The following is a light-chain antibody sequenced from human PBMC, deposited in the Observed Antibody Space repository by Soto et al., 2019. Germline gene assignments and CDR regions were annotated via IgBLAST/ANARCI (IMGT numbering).Light chain of an antibody. Sequence: IQMTQSPSSLSTSVGDRVTITCRASQRINIYLNWYRQKPGKAPELLIYSASNLQSGVPSRFSGSGSGTDFTLTISSLQPEDFATYYRQQSFSTPTFGQGTRLEIK. CDR2: SAS. CDR1: QRINIY. CDR3: QQSFSTPT. J-gene: IGKJ5*01. V-gene: IGKV1-39*01.